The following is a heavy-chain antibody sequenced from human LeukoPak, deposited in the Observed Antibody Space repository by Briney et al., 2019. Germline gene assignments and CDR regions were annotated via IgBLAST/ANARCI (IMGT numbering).Heavy chain of an antibody. D-gene: IGHD6-6*01. CDR1: GYTFTGYY. CDR3: ARGALSIAARPPLPDY. Sequence: ASVKVSCKASGYTFTGYYMHWVRQAPGQGLEWMGWMNPNSGNTGYAQKFQGRVTMTRNTSISTAYMELSSLRSEDTAVYYCARGALSIAARPPLPDYWGQGTLVTVSS. J-gene: IGHJ4*02. V-gene: IGHV1-8*02. CDR2: MNPNSGNT.